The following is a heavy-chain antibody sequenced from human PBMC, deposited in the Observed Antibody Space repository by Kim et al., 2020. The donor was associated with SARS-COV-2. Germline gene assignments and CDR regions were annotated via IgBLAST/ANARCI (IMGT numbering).Heavy chain of an antibody. CDR3: ARHYGSTSPHFDH. Sequence: NYRPSFQGHVTISSDKSTSTAFLQWNSLRASDSALYYCARHYGSTSPHFDHWGQGALVTVSS. D-gene: IGHD3-10*01. V-gene: IGHV5-10-1*01. J-gene: IGHJ4*02.